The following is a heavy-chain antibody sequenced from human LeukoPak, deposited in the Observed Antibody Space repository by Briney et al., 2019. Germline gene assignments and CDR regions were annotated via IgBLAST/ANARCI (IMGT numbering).Heavy chain of an antibody. D-gene: IGHD3-3*01. Sequence: GGSLRLSCAASGFTFSNYVMNWVRQAPGKGLEWVSSISGSGENTYYADSVKGRFTVSRDNSKNTLYLRMNSLRDEDTAVYYCANEASGYHDFWSGYSYYFDYWGQGTLVTVSS. J-gene: IGHJ4*02. CDR3: ANEASGYHDFWSGYSYYFDY. CDR2: ISGSGENT. V-gene: IGHV3-23*01. CDR1: GFTFSNYV.